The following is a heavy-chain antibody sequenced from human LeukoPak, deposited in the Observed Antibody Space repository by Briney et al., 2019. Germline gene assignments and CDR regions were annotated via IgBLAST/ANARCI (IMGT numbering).Heavy chain of an antibody. V-gene: IGHV5-51*01. D-gene: IGHD4-17*01. Sequence: GESLKISCKDSGHSLTSYWISWVRQMPGKGLEWMGIIYPGDSDTRYSPSFQGQVTISADKSISTAYLQWSSLKASDTAMYYCARQPYITTVTAPFDYWGQGTLVTVSS. CDR2: IYPGDSDT. CDR3: ARQPYITTVTAPFDY. J-gene: IGHJ4*02. CDR1: GHSLTSYW.